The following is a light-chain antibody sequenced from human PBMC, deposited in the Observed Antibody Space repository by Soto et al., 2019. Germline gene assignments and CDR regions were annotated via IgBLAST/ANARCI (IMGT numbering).Light chain of an antibody. CDR2: GAS. Sequence: IVLTQSTGTLSLSPGERVTLSCRASQRVTTRLAWYQHKPGQAPTLLMSGASNRASGLPVRFSGSGSGTDFNLTITRLEPEDFALSYCQQYGGSPITFGLGIRREIK. V-gene: IGKV3-20*01. CDR1: QRVTTR. CDR3: QQYGGSPIT. J-gene: IGKJ5*01.